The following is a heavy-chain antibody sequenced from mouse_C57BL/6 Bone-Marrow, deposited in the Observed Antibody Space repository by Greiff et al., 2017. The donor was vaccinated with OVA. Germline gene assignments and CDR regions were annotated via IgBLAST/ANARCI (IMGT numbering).Heavy chain of an antibody. Sequence: EVQLVESGGDLVKPGGSLKLSCAASGFTFSSYGMSWVRQTPDKRLEWVATISSGGSYTYYPDSVKGRFTISRDNAKNTLYLQMSSLKSEDTAMYYCARYYGSSFFAYWGQGTLVTVSA. CDR3: ARYYGSSFFAY. V-gene: IGHV5-6*01. CDR2: ISSGGSYT. D-gene: IGHD1-1*01. CDR1: GFTFSSYG. J-gene: IGHJ3*01.